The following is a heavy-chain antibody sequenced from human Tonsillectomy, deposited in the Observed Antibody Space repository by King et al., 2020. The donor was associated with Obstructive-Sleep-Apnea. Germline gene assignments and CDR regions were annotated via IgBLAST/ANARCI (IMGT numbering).Heavy chain of an antibody. CDR3: ARAALTMVRGAPDY. D-gene: IGHD3-10*01. J-gene: IGHJ4*02. CDR1: GYTFTGYY. CDR2: INPNSGGT. Sequence: QLVQSGAEVKKPGASVKVSCKASGYTFTGYYMHWVRQAPGQGLEWMGCINPNSGGTNYAQKFQGWVTMTRDTSISTAYMERSRLRSDDTAVYYCARAALTMVRGAPDYWGQGTLVTVSS. V-gene: IGHV1-2*04.